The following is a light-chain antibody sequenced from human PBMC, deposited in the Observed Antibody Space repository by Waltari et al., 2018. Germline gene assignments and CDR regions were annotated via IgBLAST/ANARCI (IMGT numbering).Light chain of an antibody. CDR2: EVS. V-gene: IGLV2-8*01. CDR3: SSYGGSNNLV. CDR1: SSDVGGYNY. Sequence: QSALTQPPSASGSPGQSVTISCPGTSSDVGGYNYVSWYQQYPGKAPQVMIYEVSKRPSGVPDRFSGSKSGNTASLTVSGVQAEDEADYYCSSYGGSNNLVFGGGTKLTVL. J-gene: IGLJ3*02.